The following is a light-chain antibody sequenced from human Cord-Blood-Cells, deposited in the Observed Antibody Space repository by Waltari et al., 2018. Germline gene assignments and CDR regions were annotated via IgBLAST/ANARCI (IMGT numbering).Light chain of an antibody. CDR3: MQGIHLPLP. CDR2: EVS. V-gene: IGKV2-29*02. Sequence: DIVMTQTSLSPSVTHGHPSPIPCKYSQSRLDSDGKTNLHWYLQKPGQSPQLLIYEVSSRFSGVPDSLSGSGSGTDFTLKISRVEAEDFVVYYCMQGIHLPLPSGGGPKVEIK. CDR1: QSRLDSDGKTN. J-gene: IGKJ4*01.